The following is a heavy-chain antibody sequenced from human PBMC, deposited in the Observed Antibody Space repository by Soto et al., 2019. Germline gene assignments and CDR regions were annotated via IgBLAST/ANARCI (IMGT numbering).Heavy chain of an antibody. Sequence: ASVKVSCKASGGTFSSYTISWVRQAPGQRLEWMGWINAGNGNTKYSQKFQGRVTITRDTSASTAYMELSSLRSEDTAVYYCARDGIECSGGSCFRAYYFDYWGQGTLVTVSS. V-gene: IGHV1-3*01. CDR1: GGTFSSYT. CDR3: ARDGIECSGGSCFRAYYFDY. CDR2: INAGNGNT. J-gene: IGHJ4*02. D-gene: IGHD2-15*01.